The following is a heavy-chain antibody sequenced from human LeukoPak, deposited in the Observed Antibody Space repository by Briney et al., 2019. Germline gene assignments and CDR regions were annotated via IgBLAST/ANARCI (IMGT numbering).Heavy chain of an antibody. CDR3: ATSLGPLTEY. J-gene: IGHJ4*02. D-gene: IGHD7-27*01. CDR1: GFAFSSNW. Sequence: GGSLRLSCAASGFAFSSNWMHWVRQTPGKGLVWVSRINSGGSGTSYAASVGGRFTISRDNAKNTLYLQMNSLRAEDTAVYYCATSLGPLTEYWGQGTLVTVSS. CDR2: INSGGSGT. V-gene: IGHV3-74*01.